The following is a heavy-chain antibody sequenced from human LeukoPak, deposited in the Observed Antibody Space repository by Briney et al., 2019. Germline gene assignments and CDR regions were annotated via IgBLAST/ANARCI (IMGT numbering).Heavy chain of an antibody. D-gene: IGHD5-18*01. V-gene: IGHV3-53*01. J-gene: IGHJ6*02. CDR2: IYSAGST. Sequence: PGGSRRLSCAASGFTVSSNYMSWVRQAPGKGLEWVSVIYSAGSTYYADSVKGRFTISRDNSKNTLYLQMNSLRADDTAVYYCARANPEYSYGQAYYGMDVWGQGTTVTVSS. CDR1: GFTVSSNY. CDR3: ARANPEYSYGQAYYGMDV.